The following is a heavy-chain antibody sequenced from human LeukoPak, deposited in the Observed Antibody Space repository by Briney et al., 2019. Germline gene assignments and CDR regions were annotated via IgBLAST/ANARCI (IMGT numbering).Heavy chain of an antibody. CDR1: GFTFSSYA. V-gene: IGHV3-23*01. D-gene: IGHD4-17*01. CDR3: ARGDYGDYHYYFDY. J-gene: IGHJ4*02. CDR2: INGGGVNT. Sequence: GGSLRLSCAASGFTFSSYAMSWVRQAPGKGLEWVSTINGGGVNTHYADSVGGRFTISRDNSKNTLYLQMNSLRAEDTAVYYCARGDYGDYHYYFDYWGQGTLVTVSS.